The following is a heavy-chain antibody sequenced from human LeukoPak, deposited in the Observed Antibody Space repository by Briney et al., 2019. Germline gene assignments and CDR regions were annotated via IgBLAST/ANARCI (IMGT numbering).Heavy chain of an antibody. J-gene: IGHJ3*02. Sequence: PGGSLRLSCAASGFTFSSYWMSWVRQAPGKWLEWVANIKQVGSEKYYVNSVKGRFTISRDNAKTSLYLQMNSLRAEDTAVYYCAREGNTADAFDIWGQGTMVTVSS. D-gene: IGHD5-18*01. CDR2: IKQVGSEK. CDR1: GFTFSSYW. V-gene: IGHV3-7*01. CDR3: AREGNTADAFDI.